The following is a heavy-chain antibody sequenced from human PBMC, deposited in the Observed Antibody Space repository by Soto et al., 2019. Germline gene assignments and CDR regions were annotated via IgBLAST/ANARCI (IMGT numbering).Heavy chain of an antibody. CDR1: VGSITPYK. CDR3: ARECSGFDN. D-gene: IGHD2-8*02. V-gene: IGHV4-59*01. CDR2: MYSSGSS. Sequence: QVQLQESGPGLVKTSETLSLICTVSVGSITPYKWTWIRQSQGRGVGWIAYMYSSGSSSYNPCLNRRVTLSVATSWNRVSRKLNSATAADTAVSYCARECSGFDNWVQRIVVSVSS. J-gene: IGHJ4*02.